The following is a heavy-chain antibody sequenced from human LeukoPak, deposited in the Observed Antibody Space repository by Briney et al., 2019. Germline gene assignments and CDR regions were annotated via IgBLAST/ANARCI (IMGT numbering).Heavy chain of an antibody. D-gene: IGHD1-26*01. V-gene: IGHV3-7*01. CDR1: GFTFSDHW. Sequence: GGSLRLSCAVSGFTFSDHWMNWVRQAPGKGLEWVANIKPDGSERNYVDSVKGRFTISRDNAKNTLYLQMNSLRAEDTAVYYCAKDGELPHYYYYYGMDAWGQGTTVTVSS. CDR2: IKPDGSER. J-gene: IGHJ6*02. CDR3: AKDGELPHYYYYYGMDA.